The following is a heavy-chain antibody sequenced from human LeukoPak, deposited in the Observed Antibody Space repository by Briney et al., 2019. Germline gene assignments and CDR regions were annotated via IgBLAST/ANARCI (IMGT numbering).Heavy chain of an antibody. CDR3: ARTIVGASLDAFDM. Sequence: GGSLRLSCAVSGFTVRSNYMSWVRQAPGKGLEWVSIIYSGGDTYYADSLKGRFTISRDNSKNMLYLQMSSLRAEDTAVYYCARTIVGASLDAFDMWGQGTMVTVSS. CDR2: IYSGGDT. D-gene: IGHD1-26*01. CDR1: GFTVRSNY. V-gene: IGHV3-53*01. J-gene: IGHJ3*02.